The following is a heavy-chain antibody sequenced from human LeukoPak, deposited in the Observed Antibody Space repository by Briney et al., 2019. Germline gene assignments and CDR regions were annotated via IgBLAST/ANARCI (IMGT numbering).Heavy chain of an antibody. CDR2: ITDSGGAT. CDR3: ARSRYDSSGYFDY. Sequence: SGGSLRLSCAASGFAFTDYAISWVRQAPGKGLEWVSAITDSGGATYYADSVKGRFTISRHNSKNTLYLQMNSLRAEDTAVYYCARSRYDSSGYFDYWGQGTLVTVSS. V-gene: IGHV3-23*01. CDR1: GFAFTDYA. J-gene: IGHJ4*02. D-gene: IGHD3-22*01.